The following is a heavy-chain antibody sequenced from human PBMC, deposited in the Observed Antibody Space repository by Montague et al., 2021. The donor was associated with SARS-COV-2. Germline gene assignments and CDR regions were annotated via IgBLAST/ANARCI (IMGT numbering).Heavy chain of an antibody. CDR1: GYSFTSYW. D-gene: IGHD3-22*01. CDR3: ARVTDYYYDTSGDWDAFDI. Sequence: QSGAEVKEPGESLKISCKGSGYSFTSYWIGWVHQMPGKGLEWMGIIYPGDSDTRYSPSFQGQVTISADKSICTAYLQWSSLKASDTAIYYCARVTDYYYDTSGDWDAFDIWDQGTMVTVSS. CDR2: IYPGDSDT. V-gene: IGHV5-51*07. J-gene: IGHJ3*02.